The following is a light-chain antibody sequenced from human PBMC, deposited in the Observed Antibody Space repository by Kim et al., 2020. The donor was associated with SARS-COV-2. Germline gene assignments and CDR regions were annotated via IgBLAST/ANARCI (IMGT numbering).Light chain of an antibody. CDR1: QSIGNN. J-gene: IGKJ2*01. CDR3: QQSDNSAPYS. CDR2: GAS. Sequence: SQGDRVTLSCRASQSIGNNLAWYQHRPGQTPRLLIYGASTRAAGIPARYSGSGSGTEFILTISSLQSEDFAVYYCQQSDNSAPYSFGPGTKLEI. V-gene: IGKV3-15*01.